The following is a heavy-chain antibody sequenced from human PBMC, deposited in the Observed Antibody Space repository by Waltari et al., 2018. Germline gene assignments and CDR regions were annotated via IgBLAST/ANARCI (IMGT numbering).Heavy chain of an antibody. CDR2: ISWNSGSI. CDR1: GFTFDDYA. V-gene: IGHV3-9*01. CDR3: AKDNGGGVYYYGSGSRYYFDY. Sequence: EVQLVESGGGLVQPGRSLRLSCAASGFTFDDYAMHWVRQAPGKGLEWVSGISWNSGSIGYADSVKGRFTISRDNAKNSLYLQMNSLRAEDTALYYCAKDNGGGVYYYGSGSRYYFDYWGQGTLVTVSS. J-gene: IGHJ4*02. D-gene: IGHD3-10*01.